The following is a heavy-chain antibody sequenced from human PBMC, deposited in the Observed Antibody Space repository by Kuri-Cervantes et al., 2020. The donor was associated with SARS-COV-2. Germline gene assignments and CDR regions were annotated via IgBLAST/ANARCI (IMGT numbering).Heavy chain of an antibody. CDR1: GGTFSSYA. D-gene: IGHD6-13*01. CDR2: IIPIFGTA. J-gene: IGHJ5*02. V-gene: IGHV1-69*13. CDR3: ARDQGSSWEAGWFDP. Sequence: SVKASCKASGGTFSSYAISWVRQAPGQGLEWMGGIIPIFGTANYAQKFRGRVTITADESTSTAYMELSSLRSEDTAVYYCARDQGSSWEAGWFDPWGQGTLVTVSS.